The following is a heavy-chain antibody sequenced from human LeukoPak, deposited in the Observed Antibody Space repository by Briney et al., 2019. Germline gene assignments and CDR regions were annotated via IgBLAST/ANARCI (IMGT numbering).Heavy chain of an antibody. V-gene: IGHV4-39*01. CDR3: ARHAEYNSGWHFYLDH. CDR2: VHNVGST. CDR1: GVSTTNGIYY. Sequence: PSETLSPTCTVSGVSTTNGIYYWAWIRQSPGKGLEWIVSVHNVGSTYYNLSLRSRVTMSIDTSKNQFSLRLNSVTAADTAVYYCARHAEYNSGWHFYLDHWGQGILVTVSS. D-gene: IGHD6-19*01. J-gene: IGHJ4*02.